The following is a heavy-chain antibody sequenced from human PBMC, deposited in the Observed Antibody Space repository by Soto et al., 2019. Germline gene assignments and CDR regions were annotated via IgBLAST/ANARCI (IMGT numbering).Heavy chain of an antibody. D-gene: IGHD1-26*01. CDR1: GFTFTNYA. J-gene: IGHJ4*02. CDR2: ISYDGSNT. CDR3: AKRGDLGFYFDY. V-gene: IGHV3-30*18. Sequence: QVQLVESGGGVVQPGRSLRLSCAASGFTFTNYAMHWVRQAPGKGLEWVAVISYDGSNTYYADSVKGRFTISRDNSNDTLYLQMNRLRAEDTAVYYCAKRGDLGFYFDYWGQGTLVTVSS.